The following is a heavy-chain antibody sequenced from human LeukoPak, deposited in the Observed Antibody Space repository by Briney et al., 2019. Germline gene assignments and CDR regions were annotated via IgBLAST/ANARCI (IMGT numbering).Heavy chain of an antibody. V-gene: IGHV1-69*05. CDR2: IIPIFGTA. CDR1: GGTFSSYA. J-gene: IGHJ4*02. Sequence: SVKVSCKASGGTFSSYAISWVRQAPGQGHEWMGRIIPIFGTANYAQKFQGRVTITTDESTSTAYMELSSLRSEDTAVYYCARSGAYGDSTGAIDYWGQGTLVTVSS. CDR3: ARSGAYGDSTGAIDY. D-gene: IGHD4-17*01.